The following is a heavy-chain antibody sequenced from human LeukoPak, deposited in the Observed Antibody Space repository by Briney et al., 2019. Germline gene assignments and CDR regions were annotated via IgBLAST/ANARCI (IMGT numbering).Heavy chain of an antibody. CDR2: ISYDGSNE. V-gene: IGHV3-30-3*01. CDR3: ARASPNNYDYYYYGMDV. J-gene: IGHJ6*02. Sequence: GWSLRLSCAASGLTFSSYAMHWVRQAPGKGLEWVAVISYDGSNEYYADSVKGRFTISRDNSKNTLYLQMNSLRAEDTAVYYCARASPNNYDYYYYGMDVWGQGTTVTVSS. D-gene: IGHD4-11*01. CDR1: GLTFSSYA.